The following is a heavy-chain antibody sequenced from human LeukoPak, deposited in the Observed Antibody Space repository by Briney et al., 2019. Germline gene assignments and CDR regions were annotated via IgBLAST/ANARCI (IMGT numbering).Heavy chain of an antibody. CDR2: IHPNDSYT. D-gene: IGHD4-23*01. CDR1: GYSFTDYW. V-gene: IGHV5-10-1*01. CDR3: ARHTTVGGSLRFDY. Sequence: GESLKISCQSSGYSFTDYWIVWVRQVPGKGLEWMGTIHPNDSYTNYSPSFQGHITISAAKSFNTAYVQWRSLRASDTAMYYCARHTTVGGSLRFDYWGQGTLVSVSS. J-gene: IGHJ4*02.